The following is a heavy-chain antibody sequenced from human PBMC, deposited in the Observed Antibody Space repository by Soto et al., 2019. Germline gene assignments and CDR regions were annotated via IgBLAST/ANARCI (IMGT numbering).Heavy chain of an antibody. D-gene: IGHD4-4*01. V-gene: IGHV3-21*01. CDR3: AREGINNYNEYYFDS. Sequence: PGGSLRLSGAASGFTFSTYAINWVRQAPWKGLEWVSSISGSGNYTHYADFLRGRFTISRDNAKTSLYLRMNSLRAEDTAVYYCAREGINNYNEYYFDSWGQGTVVTVSS. CDR1: GFTFSTYA. J-gene: IGHJ4*02. CDR2: ISGSGNYT.